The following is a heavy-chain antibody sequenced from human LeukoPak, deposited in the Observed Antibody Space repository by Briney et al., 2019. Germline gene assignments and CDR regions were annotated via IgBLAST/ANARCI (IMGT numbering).Heavy chain of an antibody. CDR3: ARTTRGEGSYYYGSGSYPH. CDR1: GGSISSSSYY. Sequence: SETLSLTCTVSGGSISSSSYYWGWIRQPPGKGLEWIGSIYYSGSTSYNPSLKSRVTISVDTSNNQFSLKLSSVTAADTAVYYCARTTRGEGSYYYGSGSYPHWGQGTLVTVSS. D-gene: IGHD3-10*01. V-gene: IGHV4-39*01. CDR2: IYYSGST. J-gene: IGHJ4*02.